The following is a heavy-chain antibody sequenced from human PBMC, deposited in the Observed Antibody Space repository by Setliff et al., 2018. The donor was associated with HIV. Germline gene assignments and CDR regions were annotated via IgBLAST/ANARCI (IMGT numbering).Heavy chain of an antibody. V-gene: IGHV3-15*07. CDR3: AKVDNGHCTSASCRDFDY. CDR2: VKSKTDGGTT. Sequence: KPGGSLRLSCAASGFTFSNAWMNWVRQAPGKGLEWVGRVKSKTDGGTTDYAAPVKGRFTISRDDSKNTLFLQMNSLKTEDRAVYYCAKVDNGHCTSASCRDFDYWGQGTLVTVSS. J-gene: IGHJ4*02. D-gene: IGHD2-2*03. CDR1: GFTFSNAW.